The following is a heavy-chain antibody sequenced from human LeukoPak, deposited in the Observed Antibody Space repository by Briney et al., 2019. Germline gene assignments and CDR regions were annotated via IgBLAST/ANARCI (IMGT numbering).Heavy chain of an antibody. CDR3: ARVAAAGLSRFNP. Sequence: SETLSLXCTVSGGSISSTDYYWGWIRQPPEKGLQWIGSIYYSGTAYYYTPSLKSRVTISVDTSKNQFSLKLSSVTAADTAVYFCARVAAAGLSRFNPWGQGTLVTVSS. J-gene: IGHJ5*02. D-gene: IGHD6-13*01. V-gene: IGHV4-39*01. CDR1: GGSISSTDYY. CDR2: IYYSGTAY.